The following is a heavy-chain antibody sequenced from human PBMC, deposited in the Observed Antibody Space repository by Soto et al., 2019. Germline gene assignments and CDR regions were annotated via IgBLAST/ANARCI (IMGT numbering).Heavy chain of an antibody. V-gene: IGHV3-72*01. D-gene: IGHD1-26*01. Sequence: GGSLRLSCAASGFTFSDHYMDWVRQAPGKGLEWVGRTRNKANSYTTEYAASVKGRFTISRDDSKNSLYLQMNSLKTEDTAVYYCVGGSYGYYYGMDVWGQGTTVTVSS. CDR1: GFTFSDHY. CDR3: VGGSYGYYYGMDV. CDR2: TRNKANSYTT. J-gene: IGHJ6*02.